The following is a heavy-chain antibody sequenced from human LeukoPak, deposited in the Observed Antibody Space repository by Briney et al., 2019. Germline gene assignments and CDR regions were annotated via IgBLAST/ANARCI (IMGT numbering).Heavy chain of an antibody. J-gene: IGHJ5*02. V-gene: IGHV3-23*01. Sequence: GGSLRLSCAASGFTFSSYAMSWVRRAPGKGLEWVSAISGSGGGTYYADSVKGRFTISRDNSKNTLYLQMNSLRAEDTAVYYCAKGGGYCSGGSCGPWGQGTLVTVSS. CDR2: ISGSGGGT. CDR3: AKGGGYCSGGSCGP. CDR1: GFTFSSYA. D-gene: IGHD2-15*01.